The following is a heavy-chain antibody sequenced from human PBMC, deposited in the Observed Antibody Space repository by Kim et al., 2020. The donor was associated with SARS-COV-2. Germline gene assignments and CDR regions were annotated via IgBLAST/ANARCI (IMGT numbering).Heavy chain of an antibody. J-gene: IGHJ4*02. CDR2: ISYDGSNK. CDR1: GFTFSRYG. V-gene: IGHV3-30*18. CDR3: AKAEAYDY. Sequence: GGSLRLSCAASGFTFSRYGMHWVRQAPGKGLEWVAVISYDGSNKYYADSVKGRFTISRDNSKNTLYLQMNSLRAEDTAVYYCAKAEAYDYWGQGTLVTVS.